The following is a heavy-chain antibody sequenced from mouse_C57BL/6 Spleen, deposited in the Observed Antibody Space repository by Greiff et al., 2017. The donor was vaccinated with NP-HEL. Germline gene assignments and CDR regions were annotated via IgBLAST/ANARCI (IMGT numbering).Heavy chain of an antibody. Sequence: EVQLQQSGPELVKPGASVKISCKASGYTFTDYYMNWVKQSHGKSLEWIGDINPNNGGTSYNQKFKGKATLTVDKSSSTAYMELRSLTSEDSAVYYCARGKLDYWGQGTTLTVSS. V-gene: IGHV1-26*01. CDR1: GYTFTDYY. D-gene: IGHD1-3*01. J-gene: IGHJ2*01. CDR3: ARGKLDY. CDR2: INPNNGGT.